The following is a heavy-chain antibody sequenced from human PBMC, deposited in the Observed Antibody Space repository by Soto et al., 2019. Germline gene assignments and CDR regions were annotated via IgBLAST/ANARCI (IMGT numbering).Heavy chain of an antibody. CDR2: INSDGSST. CDR1: GFTFSSYW. J-gene: IGHJ4*02. D-gene: IGHD3-3*01. CDR3: ARDELGTYYDFWSGYYTFIDY. V-gene: IGHV3-74*01. Sequence: GGSLRLSCAASGFTFSSYWMHWVRQAPGKGLVWVSRINSDGSSTSYADSVKGRFTISRDNAKNTLYLQMNSLRAEDTAVYYGARDELGTYYDFWSGYYTFIDYWGQGTLVTVSS.